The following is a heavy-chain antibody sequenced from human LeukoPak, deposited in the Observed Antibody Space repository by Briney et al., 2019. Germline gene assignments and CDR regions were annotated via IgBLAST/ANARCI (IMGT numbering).Heavy chain of an antibody. Sequence: GGSLRLSRAASGFTFSSYGMHWVRQAPGKGLEWVAFIRYDGSNKYYADSVKGRFTISRDNSKNTLYLQMNSLRAEDTAVYYCARLEEPDIVVVPAAIYWGQGTLVTVSS. D-gene: IGHD2-2*01. J-gene: IGHJ4*02. CDR3: ARLEEPDIVVVPAAIY. CDR2: IRYDGSNK. CDR1: GFTFSSYG. V-gene: IGHV3-30*02.